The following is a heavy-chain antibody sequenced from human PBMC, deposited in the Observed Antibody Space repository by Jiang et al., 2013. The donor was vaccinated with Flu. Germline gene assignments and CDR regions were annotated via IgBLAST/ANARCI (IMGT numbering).Heavy chain of an antibody. V-gene: IGHV3-74*01. J-gene: IGHJ6*02. D-gene: IGHD3-10*02. Sequence: VQLVESGGGSVQPGGSLRLSCLASGFTFGNYWMHWVRQAPGKGLVWVARISVDGRIPSFDGNVINYADSVKGRFTISRDNSKNTLYLQMNSLRAEDTAVYYCARDRHVSYYYNYYGMDVVGPRDHGHRLL. CDR2: ISVDGRIP. CDR3: ARDRHVSYYYNYYGMDV. CDR1: GFTFGNYW.